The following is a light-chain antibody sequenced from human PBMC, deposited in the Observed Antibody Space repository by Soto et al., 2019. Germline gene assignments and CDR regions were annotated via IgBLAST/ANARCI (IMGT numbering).Light chain of an antibody. V-gene: IGKV1-5*01. CDR2: DAS. J-gene: IGKJ1*01. Sequence: DIQMTQSPSTLSESVGDRVSIACRASQSISSSLAWYQQKPGKAPKLLIYDASSLESGVPSRFSGSGSGTEFTLSINSLQPQDFATYYCQQYHSYSWTFGQGTKV. CDR3: QQYHSYSWT. CDR1: QSISSS.